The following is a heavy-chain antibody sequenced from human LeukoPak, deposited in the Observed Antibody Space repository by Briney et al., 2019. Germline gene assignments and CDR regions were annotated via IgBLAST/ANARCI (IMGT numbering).Heavy chain of an antibody. CDR2: FDPEDGET. CDR3: ATWGSGWWSRILRRTSVGMAV. CDR1: GYTLTELS. J-gene: IGHJ6*02. V-gene: IGHV1-24*01. Sequence: GASVKVSCKVSGYTLTELSMHWVRQAPGKGLEWIGGFDPEDGETIYAQRFQGRVTMTEDTSTDTAYLELSRLRSEDTAVYYCATWGSGWWSRILRRTSVGMAVWGQGTTVTVSS. D-gene: IGHD2-8*02.